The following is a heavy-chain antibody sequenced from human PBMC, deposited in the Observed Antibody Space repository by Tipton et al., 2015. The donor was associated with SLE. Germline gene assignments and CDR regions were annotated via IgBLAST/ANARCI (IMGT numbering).Heavy chain of an antibody. V-gene: IGHV5-10-1*01. CDR3: ARRVGFRESHDAVDI. CDR1: GYSFTNYW. D-gene: IGHD3-10*01. J-gene: IGHJ3*02. CDR2: IDPSDSYT. Sequence: QLVQSGAEVKKPGESLRISCKGSGYSFTNYWISWVRQMPGKGLEWMGRIDPSDSYTNYSPSFQGHVAISADKSISTAYLQWSSRKASDTAMYYCARRVGFRESHDAVDIWGQGTMVTVSS.